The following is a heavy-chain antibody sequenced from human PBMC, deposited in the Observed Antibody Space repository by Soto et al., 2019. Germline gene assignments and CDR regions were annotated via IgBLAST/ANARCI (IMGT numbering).Heavy chain of an antibody. CDR1: GFTFSNYG. CDR3: AKDDPPKQQLDGRIDY. J-gene: IGHJ4*02. V-gene: IGHV3-30*18. Sequence: QVQLVESGGGVVQPGSSLRLSCAASGFTFSNYGMHWVRQAPGKGLEWVAVISYDESRKYYADSVKGRFTISRDNSKNTLYLQMNSLRLEDTAVYYCAKDDPPKQQLDGRIDYWGQGTLVTVSS. D-gene: IGHD6-13*01. CDR2: ISYDESRK.